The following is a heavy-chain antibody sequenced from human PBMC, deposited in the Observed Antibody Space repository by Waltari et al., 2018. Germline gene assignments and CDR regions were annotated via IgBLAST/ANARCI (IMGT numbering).Heavy chain of an antibody. CDR2: IYHSGST. CDR3: ARNSGNYSFLY. D-gene: IGHD1-26*01. V-gene: IGHV4-38-2*01. Sequence: QVQLQESGPGLVKPSETLSLTCAVSGYSISSGYFWGWIRQPPGKGLEWIASIYHSGSTYYNPSRKSRVTISADTSKNQFSLKLNSVTAADTAVYYCARNSGNYSFLYWGQGILVTVSS. CDR1: GYSISSGYF. J-gene: IGHJ4*02.